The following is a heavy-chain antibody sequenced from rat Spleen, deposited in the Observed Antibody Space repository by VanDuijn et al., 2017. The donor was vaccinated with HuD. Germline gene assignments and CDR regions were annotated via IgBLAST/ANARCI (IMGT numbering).Heavy chain of an antibody. CDR3: ARHDSGPRSYYWYFDF. J-gene: IGHJ1*01. CDR1: GFTFSSYY. V-gene: IGHV5-25*01. CDR2: ISPSGGST. Sequence: EVQLVESGGDLVQPGRSLKLSCAASGFTFSSYYMAWVRQAPTKGLEWDATISPSGGSTYYRDSVKGRFTVSRDNAKSTLYLQMDSLRSEDTATYYCARHDSGPRSYYWYFDFWGPGTMVTVSS. D-gene: IGHD1-1*01.